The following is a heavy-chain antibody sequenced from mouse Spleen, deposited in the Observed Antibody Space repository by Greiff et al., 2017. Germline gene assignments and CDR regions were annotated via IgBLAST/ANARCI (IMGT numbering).Heavy chain of an antibody. J-gene: IGHJ1*03. V-gene: IGHV2-9-1*01. CDR2: IWTGGGT. Sequence: VMLVESGPGLVAPSQSLSITCTVSGFSLTSYAISWVRQPPGKGLEWLGVIWTGGGTNYNSALKSRLSISKDNSKSQVFLKMNSLQTDDTARYYCARGRTYYGSSRYWYFDVWGTGTTVTVSS. D-gene: IGHD1-1*01. CDR3: ARGRTYYGSSRYWYFDV. CDR1: GFSLTSYA.